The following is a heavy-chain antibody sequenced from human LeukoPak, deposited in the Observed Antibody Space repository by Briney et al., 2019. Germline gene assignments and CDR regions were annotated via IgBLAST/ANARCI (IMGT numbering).Heavy chain of an antibody. Sequence: ASVKVSCKASGGTFSSYAISWVRQAPGQGLEWMGGIIPIFGTANYAQKFQGRVTITADESTSTAYMELRSLRSDDTAVYYCARTMQQWLVDAAGGDYWGQGTLVTVSS. D-gene: IGHD6-19*01. CDR2: IIPIFGTA. CDR3: ARTMQQWLVDAAGGDY. V-gene: IGHV1-69*01. J-gene: IGHJ4*02. CDR1: GGTFSSYA.